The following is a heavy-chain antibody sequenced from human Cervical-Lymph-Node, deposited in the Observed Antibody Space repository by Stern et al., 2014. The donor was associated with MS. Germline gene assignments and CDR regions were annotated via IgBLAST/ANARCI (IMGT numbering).Heavy chain of an antibody. V-gene: IGHV4-31*03. J-gene: IGHJ5*02. CDR3: SREPNGVNWFDP. CDR2: IYYSGST. CDR1: GTSVSDGGHY. Sequence: QLQLQESGPGLVKPSQTLSLTCTVSGTSVSDGGHYWTWIRQHPEKGLEWIGYIYYSGSTYYHPSLKSRVAISMDTSKNQFSLSLSSVTAADTAVYFCSREPNGVNWFDPWGQGTLVIVSS. D-gene: IGHD3-10*01.